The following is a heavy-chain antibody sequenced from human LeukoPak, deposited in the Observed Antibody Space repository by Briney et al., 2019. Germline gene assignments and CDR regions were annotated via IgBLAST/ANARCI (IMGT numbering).Heavy chain of an antibody. D-gene: IGHD2-15*01. CDR1: GFTFSRHG. V-gene: IGHV3-30*02. CDR3: AKGFYYCSDGCPQYYYYMDV. J-gene: IGHJ6*03. Sequence: GGSLRLSCAASGFTFSRHGMHWVRQAPGKGLEWVAFIRYDGSDKDYADSVKGRFTISRDNSENTLYLKMNSLRPEDTAVYYCAKGFYYCSDGCPQYYYYMDVWGKGTTAIVSS. CDR2: IRYDGSDK.